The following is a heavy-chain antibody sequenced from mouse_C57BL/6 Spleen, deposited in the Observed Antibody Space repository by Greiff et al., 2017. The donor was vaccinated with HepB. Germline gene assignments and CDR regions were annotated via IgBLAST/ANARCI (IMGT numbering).Heavy chain of an antibody. CDR2: INPGSGGT. V-gene: IGHV1-54*01. Sequence: QVQLQQSGAELVRPGTSVKVSCKASGYAFTNYLIEWVKQRPGQGLEWIGVINPGSGGTNYNEKFKGKATLTADKSSSTAYMQLSSLTSEDSAVYFCARRRVSYYAMDYWGQGTSVTVSS. CDR1: GYAFTNYL. CDR3: ARRRVSYYAMDY. D-gene: IGHD6-2*01. J-gene: IGHJ4*01.